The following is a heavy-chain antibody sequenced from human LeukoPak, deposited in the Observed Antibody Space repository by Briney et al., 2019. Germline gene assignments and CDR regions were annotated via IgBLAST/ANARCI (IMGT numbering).Heavy chain of an antibody. D-gene: IGHD5-12*01. CDR3: ARDAGYSRYEPRHFDY. CDR1: GFTFRDYA. CDR2: ISYEGSNK. J-gene: IGHJ4*02. V-gene: IGHV3-30-3*01. Sequence: GRSLRLSCAASGFTFRDYAMHWVRQAPGKGLEWVALISYEGSNKYYADSVKGRFTISRDNSKNTLYLQMNSLRAEDTAVYYCARDAGYSRYEPRHFDYWGQGTLVTVSS.